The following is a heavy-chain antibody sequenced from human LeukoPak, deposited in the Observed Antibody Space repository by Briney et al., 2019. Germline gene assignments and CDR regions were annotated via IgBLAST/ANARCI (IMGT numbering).Heavy chain of an antibody. Sequence: SQTLSLTCTVSGGSISSGDYYWSWIRQPPGKGLEWIGYIYYSGSTYYNPSLKSRVTISVDTSKNQFSLKLSSVTAADTAVYYCARDMLYNYYYYYMDVWGKGTTVTVSS. CDR2: IYYSGST. CDR1: GGSISSGDYY. V-gene: IGHV4-30-4*01. CDR3: ARDMLYNYYYYYMDV. J-gene: IGHJ6*03. D-gene: IGHD2-8*01.